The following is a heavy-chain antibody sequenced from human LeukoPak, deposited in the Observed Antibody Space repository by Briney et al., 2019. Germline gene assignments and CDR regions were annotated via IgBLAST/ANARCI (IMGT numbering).Heavy chain of an antibody. V-gene: IGHV4-61*02. Sequence: SETLSLTCTVSGGSLSSGTYYWSWIRQPAGKGLEWIGRVYTSGSTDYNPSLKSRVTMSVDTSKSQISLKLNSVTAADTAVYYCATSPHCSSTSCYRVWGKGTTVTVSS. J-gene: IGHJ6*04. CDR2: VYTSGST. CDR3: ATSPHCSSTSCYRV. CDR1: GGSLSSGTYY. D-gene: IGHD2-2*01.